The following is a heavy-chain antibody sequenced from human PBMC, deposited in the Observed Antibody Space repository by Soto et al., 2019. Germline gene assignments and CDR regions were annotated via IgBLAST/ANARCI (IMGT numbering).Heavy chain of an antibody. J-gene: IGHJ3*02. CDR1: GGSISSGDYY. CDR3: ARGGYNWNYFKNAFDI. V-gene: IGHV4-30-4*01. D-gene: IGHD1-7*01. CDR2: IYYSGST. Sequence: TLSLTCTVSGGSISSGDYYWSWIRQPPGKGLEWIGYIYYSGSTYYNPSLKSRVTISVDTSKNQFSLKLSSVTAADTAVYYCARGGYNWNYFKNAFDIWGQGTMVTVSS.